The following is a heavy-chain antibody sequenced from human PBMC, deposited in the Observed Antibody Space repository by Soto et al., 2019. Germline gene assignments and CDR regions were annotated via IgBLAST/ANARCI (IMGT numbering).Heavy chain of an antibody. CDR3: ARVVPGAEAWFGP. D-gene: IGHD2-2*01. CDR1: GYTLTNYG. CDR2: ISSYNGNT. V-gene: IGHV1-18*01. J-gene: IGHJ5*02. Sequence: ASVKVSCKASGYTLTNYGISWVRQAPGQGLEWMGWISSYNGNTNYAQKLQGRVTMTRDTSTSTAYMELRSLRSDDTAVYYCARVVPGAEAWFGPWGQGTLVTVSS.